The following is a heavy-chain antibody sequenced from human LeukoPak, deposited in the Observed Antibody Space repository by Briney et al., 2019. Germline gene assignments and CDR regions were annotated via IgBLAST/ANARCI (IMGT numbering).Heavy chain of an antibody. D-gene: IGHD3-3*01. Sequence: ASVKVSCKASGYTFTGYYIHWVRQAPGQGLEWMGWINPNSGGTNYAQKFQGRVTMTRDTSIRTAYMELSRLRSDDTAVYYCARDHDFWSGSTYYMDVWGKGTTVTVSS. CDR3: ARDHDFWSGSTYYMDV. V-gene: IGHV1-2*02. CDR1: GYTFTGYY. J-gene: IGHJ6*03. CDR2: INPNSGGT.